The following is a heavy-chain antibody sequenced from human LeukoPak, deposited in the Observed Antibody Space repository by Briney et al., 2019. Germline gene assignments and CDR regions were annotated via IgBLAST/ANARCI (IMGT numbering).Heavy chain of an antibody. Sequence: GGSLRLSCAASGFTFSSYSMSWVRQAPGKGLGWVSSISSSSSYIYYADSVKGRFTISRDNAKNSLYLQMNSLRAEDTAVYYCAREDSYGGSYYWGQGTLVTVSS. V-gene: IGHV3-21*01. D-gene: IGHD1-26*01. CDR2: ISSSSSYI. CDR1: GFTFSSYS. CDR3: AREDSYGGSYY. J-gene: IGHJ4*02.